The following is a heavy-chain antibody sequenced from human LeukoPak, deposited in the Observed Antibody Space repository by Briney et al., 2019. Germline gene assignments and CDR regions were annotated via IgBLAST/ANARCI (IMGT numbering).Heavy chain of an antibody. V-gene: IGHV4-4*07. CDR2: IYTSGGT. Sequence: SETLSLTCTVSGGSISSYYWSWIRQPAGKGLEWIGRIYTSGGTKYNPSLKSRVTMSVDTSKNQFSLKLRSVTAADTAVYYCGRESSGWFFDYWGQGTLVTVSS. J-gene: IGHJ4*02. CDR3: GRESSGWFFDY. D-gene: IGHD6-19*01. CDR1: GGSISSYY.